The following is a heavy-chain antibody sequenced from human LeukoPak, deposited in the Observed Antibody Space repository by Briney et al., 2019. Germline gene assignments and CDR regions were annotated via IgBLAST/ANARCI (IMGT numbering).Heavy chain of an antibody. Sequence: GRSLRLSCAASGFTFDDYAMHWVRQAPGKGLEWVSGISWNSGSIGYVDSVKGRFTISRDNAKNSLYLQMNSLRAEDTALYYCAKDYYDSSGYPDYWGQGTLVTVSS. CDR3: AKDYYDSSGYPDY. CDR1: GFTFDDYA. D-gene: IGHD3-22*01. V-gene: IGHV3-9*01. J-gene: IGHJ4*02. CDR2: ISWNSGSI.